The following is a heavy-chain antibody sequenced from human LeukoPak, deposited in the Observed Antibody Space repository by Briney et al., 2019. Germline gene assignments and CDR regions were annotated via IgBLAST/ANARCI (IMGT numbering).Heavy chain of an antibody. CDR1: GYTFTSYG. Sequence: ASVKVSCKASGYTFTSYGISWVRRAPGQGLEWMGWISTYNGNTNHAQSLQGRVTMTTDTSTSTAYMELRSLRSDDTAVYYCAREGGAGPSRYWGQGTLVTVSS. V-gene: IGHV1-18*01. CDR2: ISTYNGNT. J-gene: IGHJ4*02. D-gene: IGHD1-26*01. CDR3: AREGGAGPSRY.